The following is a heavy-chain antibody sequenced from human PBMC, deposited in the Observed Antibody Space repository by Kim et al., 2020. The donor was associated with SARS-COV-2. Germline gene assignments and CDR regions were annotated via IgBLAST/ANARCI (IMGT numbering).Heavy chain of an antibody. J-gene: IGHJ4*01. V-gene: IGHV4-39*01. CDR3: ANAAGRYHSVGFDY. Sequence: SETLSLTCTVSGASITRSTYYWAWIRQIPGKGLEWIGCIYYNGKTYYSPSLKSRVTIFLDTSKNQFSLKMSAVTAADTSMYYCANAAGRYHSVGFDYWG. CDR2: IYYNGKT. CDR1: GASITRSTYY. D-gene: IGHD3-16*02.